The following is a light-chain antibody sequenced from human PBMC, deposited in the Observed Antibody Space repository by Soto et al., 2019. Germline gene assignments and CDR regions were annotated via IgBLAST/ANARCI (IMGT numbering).Light chain of an antibody. V-gene: IGLV2-14*01. CDR1: SSDIGAYDY. CDR2: GVY. CDR3: SSFTNNNTLV. Sequence: QSALTQPASLSGSPGQSITISCTGTSSDIGAYDYVSWFQQHPGKAPKLMIYGVYNRPSGVSNRFSGSKSGNTASLTISGLQAEDEADYYCSSFTNNNTLVFGIGTKLTVL. J-gene: IGLJ1*01.